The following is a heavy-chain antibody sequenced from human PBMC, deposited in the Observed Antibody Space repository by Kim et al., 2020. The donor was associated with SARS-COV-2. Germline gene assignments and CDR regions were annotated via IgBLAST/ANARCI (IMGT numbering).Heavy chain of an antibody. CDR2: TI. CDR3: ARCYGESIDY. Sequence: TINYTNSLQGRFTISRDNAKNSLYLQMNSLTAGDTAVYYCARCYGESIDYWGQGTLVTVSS. D-gene: IGHD4-17*01. J-gene: IGHJ4*02. V-gene: IGHV3-48*03.